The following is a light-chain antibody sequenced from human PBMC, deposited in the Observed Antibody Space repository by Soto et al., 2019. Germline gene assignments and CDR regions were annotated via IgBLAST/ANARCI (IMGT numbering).Light chain of an antibody. J-gene: IGKJ1*01. Sequence: EVVLTQSPATLSLSPGERATLSCRASQSVNSHLGWYQQQPGQAPRLLIYDASNRATGIPDRFSGSGSGTDFTLTISRLEPEDFAVYYCQQYGSSGTFGQGTKVDIK. V-gene: IGKV3-20*01. CDR1: QSVNSH. CDR3: QQYGSSGT. CDR2: DAS.